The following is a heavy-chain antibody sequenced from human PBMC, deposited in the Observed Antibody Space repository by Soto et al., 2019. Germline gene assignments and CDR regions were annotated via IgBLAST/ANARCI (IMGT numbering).Heavy chain of an antibody. CDR1: GFTFSSYS. Sequence: GGSLRLSCAASGFTFSSYSMNWVRQAPGKGLEWVSYISSSSSTIYYADSVKGRFTISRDNAKDSLYLQMNSLRAEDTAVYYCARDDGSCSSTSCHLYYYYYYMDVWGKGTTVTVSS. D-gene: IGHD2-2*01. CDR2: ISSSSSTI. CDR3: ARDDGSCSSTSCHLYYYYYYMDV. V-gene: IGHV3-48*01. J-gene: IGHJ6*03.